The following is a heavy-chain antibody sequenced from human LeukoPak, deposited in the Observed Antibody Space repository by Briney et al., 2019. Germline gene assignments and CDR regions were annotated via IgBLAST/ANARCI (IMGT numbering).Heavy chain of an antibody. Sequence: PGGSLRLSCAASGFTFNTYWMHWVRQPPGKGLVWVSRIGPDGRTTTYADSVKGRFTISRDNAKNTLYLQMDSLRAEDTALYYCLDYGLRWGQGTLVTVSS. CDR2: IGPDGRTT. CDR1: GFTFNTYW. V-gene: IGHV3-74*01. CDR3: LDYGLR. J-gene: IGHJ4*02. D-gene: IGHD4-17*01.